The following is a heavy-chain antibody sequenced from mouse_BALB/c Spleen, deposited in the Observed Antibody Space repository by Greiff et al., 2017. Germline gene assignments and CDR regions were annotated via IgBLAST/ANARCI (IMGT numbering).Heavy chain of an antibody. V-gene: IGHV1-7*01. CDR1: GYTFTSYW. D-gene: IGHD2-4*01. Sequence: QVQLKESGAELAKPGASVKMSCKASGYTFTSYWMHWVKQRPGQGLEWIGYINPSTGYTEYNQKFKDKATLTADKSSSTAYMQLSSLTSEDSAVYYCAREDYGSYAMDYWGQGTSVTVSS. CDR3: AREDYGSYAMDY. CDR2: INPSTGYT. J-gene: IGHJ4*01.